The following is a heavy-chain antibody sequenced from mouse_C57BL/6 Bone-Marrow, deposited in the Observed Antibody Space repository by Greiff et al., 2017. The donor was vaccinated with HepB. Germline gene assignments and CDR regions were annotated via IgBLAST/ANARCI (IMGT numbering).Heavy chain of an antibody. CDR3: ARQGRMVTTRARYYAMDY. D-gene: IGHD2-10*02. CDR1: GFTFSSYG. J-gene: IGHJ4*01. Sequence: EVKLMESGGDLVKPGGSLKLSCAASGFTFSSYGMSWVRQTPDKRLEWVATISSGGSYTYYPDSVKGRFTISRDNAKNTLYLQMSSLKSEDTAMYYCARQGRMVTTRARYYAMDYWGQGTSVTVSS. V-gene: IGHV5-6*01. CDR2: ISSGGSYT.